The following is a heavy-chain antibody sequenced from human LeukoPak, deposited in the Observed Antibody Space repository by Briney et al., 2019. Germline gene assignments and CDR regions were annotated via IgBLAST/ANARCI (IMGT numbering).Heavy chain of an antibody. Sequence: GGSLRLSCAASGFTFSSYAMSWVRQAPGKGLEWVSGIKNSGGSTDYADSVKGRFTISRDNSKNTLYLQMNSLRAEDTAVYYCAKDKWYDSSGYQTLFDYWGQGTLVTVSS. CDR3: AKDKWYDSSGYQTLFDY. V-gene: IGHV3-23*01. J-gene: IGHJ4*02. D-gene: IGHD3-22*01. CDR1: GFTFSSYA. CDR2: IKNSGGST.